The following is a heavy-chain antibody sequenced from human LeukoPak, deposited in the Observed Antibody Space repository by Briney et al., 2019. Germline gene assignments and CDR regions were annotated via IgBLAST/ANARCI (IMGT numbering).Heavy chain of an antibody. D-gene: IGHD3-22*01. CDR3: ARDRPNYHESKGHYYDRDGDH. CDR2: MCGSAGCT. Sequence: GGSLRLSCAASGFTFNIYAMGWVRLAPGKGLQWVASMCGSAGCTFYADSVEGRFTISRDNSKNILYLEMNSLRAEDTAIYYCARDRPNYHESKGHYYDRDGDHWGQGTPVTVSS. V-gene: IGHV3-23*01. CDR1: GFTFNIYA. J-gene: IGHJ5*02.